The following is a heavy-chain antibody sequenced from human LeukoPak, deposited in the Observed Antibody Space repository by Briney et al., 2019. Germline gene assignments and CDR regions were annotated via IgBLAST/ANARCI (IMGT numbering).Heavy chain of an antibody. CDR1: GFTIDDYG. D-gene: IGHD2-2*01. CDR3: ASGLYCSSSNCYLYFYFDS. Sequence: GGSLRLSXAASGFTIDDYGMSWVRQVAGKGLEWLAGINRNGGRTDYADSVKGRFTISRDNAKNSLYLEMNSLRAEDTALYYCASGLYCSSSNCYLYFYFDSWGQGTLVTVSS. CDR2: INRNGGRT. J-gene: IGHJ4*02. V-gene: IGHV3-20*04.